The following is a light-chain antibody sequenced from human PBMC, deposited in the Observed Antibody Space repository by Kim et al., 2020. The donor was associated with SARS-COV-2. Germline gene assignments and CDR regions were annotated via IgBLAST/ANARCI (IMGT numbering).Light chain of an antibody. V-gene: IGLV2-14*03. CDR2: DVN. J-gene: IGLJ2*01. CDR3: SSYTARTTLV. Sequence: GQSLTISSTGTSRDVGGYDHVSWYQQYPGKATKLMIYDVNHRPSGVSNRFSGAKSGKTASLTISGLQAEDEADYYCSSYTARTTLVFGGGTQLTVL. CDR1: SRDVGGYDH.